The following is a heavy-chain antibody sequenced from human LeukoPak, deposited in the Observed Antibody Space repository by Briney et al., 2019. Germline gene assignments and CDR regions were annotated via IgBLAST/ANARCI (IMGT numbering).Heavy chain of an antibody. Sequence: GGCLRLSCAASGYTLRSYTINWVSEAPGRGWEWVSSISSDGNFIFYGESVRGRYAISGDNAKNSVSLQIKSLSADDTAVYYCAIFGGYSGYDLFDYWGQGALVTVSS. J-gene: IGHJ4*02. D-gene: IGHD5-12*01. V-gene: IGHV3-21*01. CDR2: ISSDGNFI. CDR3: AIFGGYSGYDLFDY. CDR1: GYTLRSYT.